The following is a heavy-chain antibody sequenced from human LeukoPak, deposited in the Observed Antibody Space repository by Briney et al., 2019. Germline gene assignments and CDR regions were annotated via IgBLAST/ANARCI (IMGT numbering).Heavy chain of an antibody. Sequence: ASVKDSFKASGYTFTSYGISWVRQAPGQGLEWMGWISAYNGNTNYAQKLQGRVTMTTDTSTSTAYMELRSLRSDDTAVYYCARGPVEPNYYYYGMDVWGQGTTVTVSS. CDR2: ISAYNGNT. CDR1: GYTFTSYG. CDR3: ARGPVEPNYYYYGMDV. V-gene: IGHV1-18*01. J-gene: IGHJ6*02.